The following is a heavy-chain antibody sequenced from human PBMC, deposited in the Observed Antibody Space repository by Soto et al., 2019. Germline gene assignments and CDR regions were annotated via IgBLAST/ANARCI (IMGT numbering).Heavy chain of an antibody. CDR3: ARNTDYYYSSGYYPIDY. Sequence: GESLKISCKGSGYSFTSYWIGWVRQMPGKGLEWMGIIYPGDSDTRYSPSFQGQVTISADKSISTAYLQWSSLKASDTAMYYCARNTDYYYSSGYYPIDYWGQGTLVTVSS. D-gene: IGHD3-22*01. J-gene: IGHJ4*02. CDR1: GYSFTSYW. V-gene: IGHV5-51*01. CDR2: IYPGDSDT.